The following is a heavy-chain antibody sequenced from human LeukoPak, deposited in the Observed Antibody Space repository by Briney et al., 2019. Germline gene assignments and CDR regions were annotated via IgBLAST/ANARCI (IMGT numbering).Heavy chain of an antibody. D-gene: IGHD3-10*01. Sequence: GASVKVSCKASGGTFSSYAISWVRQAPGQGLEWMGRIIPILGIANYAQKFQGRVTITADKSTSTAYMELSSLRSEDTAVYYCARVWSPDYYGSGKAFDIWGQGTMVTVSS. J-gene: IGHJ3*02. CDR3: ARVWSPDYYGSGKAFDI. V-gene: IGHV1-69*04. CDR2: IIPILGIA. CDR1: GGTFSSYA.